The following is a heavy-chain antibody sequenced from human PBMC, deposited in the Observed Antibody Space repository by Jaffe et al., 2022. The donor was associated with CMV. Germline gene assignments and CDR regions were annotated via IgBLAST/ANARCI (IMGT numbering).Heavy chain of an antibody. J-gene: IGHJ3*02. Sequence: QMQLVQSGAEVKKTGSSVKVSCKASGYTFTYRYLHWVRQAPGQALEWMGWITPFNGNTNYAQKFQDRVTITRDRSMSTAYMELSSLRSEDTAMYYCASPNYYDSSGYTDAFDIWGQGTMVTVSS. CDR2: ITPFNGNT. V-gene: IGHV1-45*02. D-gene: IGHD3-22*01. CDR3: ASPNYYDSSGYTDAFDI. CDR1: GYTFTYRY.